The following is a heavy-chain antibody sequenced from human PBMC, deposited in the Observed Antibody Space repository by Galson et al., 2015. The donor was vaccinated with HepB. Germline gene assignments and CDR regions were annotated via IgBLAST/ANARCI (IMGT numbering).Heavy chain of an antibody. CDR3: ARDGYSSGYSFDY. Sequence: SLRLSCAASGFTVSSNYMSWVRQAPGKGLEWVSVIYSGGSTYYADSVKGRFTISRDNSKNTLYLQMNSLRAEDTAVYYCARDGYSSGYSFDYWGQGTLVTVSS. D-gene: IGHD6-19*01. CDR1: GFTVSSNY. CDR2: IYSGGST. J-gene: IGHJ4*02. V-gene: IGHV3-66*02.